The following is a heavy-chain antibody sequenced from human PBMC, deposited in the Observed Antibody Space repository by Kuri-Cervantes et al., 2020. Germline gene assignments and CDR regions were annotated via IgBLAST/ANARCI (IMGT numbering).Heavy chain of an antibody. J-gene: IGHJ4*02. Sequence: ASVKVSCKASGYTFTSCYMHWVRQAPGQGLEWMGIINPSGGSTSYAQKFQGRITMTRDTSTSTVYMELSSLRSEDTAVYYCARDLSALRGGSSGGTPHGVDWGQGTLVTVSS. CDR2: INPSGGST. CDR1: GYTFTSCY. CDR3: ARDLSALRGGSSGGTPHGVD. V-gene: IGHV1-46*01. D-gene: IGHD1-26*01.